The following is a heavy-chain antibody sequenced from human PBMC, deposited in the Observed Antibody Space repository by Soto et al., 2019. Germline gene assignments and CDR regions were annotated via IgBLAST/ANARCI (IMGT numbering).Heavy chain of an antibody. CDR1: GFTLSDYY. J-gene: IGHJ1*01. Sequence: QVQLVESGGGLVKPGGSLRLSCAASGFTLSDYYMSWIRQSPVKGLEWVSYISSSGSTIYYADSVKGRFTISRDNAKDSLYLQMNSLRAEDTAVYYCARGAGGYCSGGSCYSGAEYFQHWGQGTLVTVSS. D-gene: IGHD2-15*01. CDR2: ISSSGSTI. CDR3: ARGAGGYCSGGSCYSGAEYFQH. V-gene: IGHV3-11*01.